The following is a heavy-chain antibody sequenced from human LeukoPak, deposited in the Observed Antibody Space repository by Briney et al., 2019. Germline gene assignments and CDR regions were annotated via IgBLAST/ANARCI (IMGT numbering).Heavy chain of an antibody. CDR1: GGSIRGNY. CDR3: ARHIYGAYYYMDV. V-gene: IGHV4-59*08. CDR2: VFYSDDS. Sequence: SETLSLTCTVSGGSIRGNYWSWIRQPPGKGLEWIGYVFYSDDSNYNPSLKSRVTISIDTSENKFSLNLNSVTAADTAVYYCARHIYGAYYYMDVWGKGTTVTVSS. D-gene: IGHD3-10*01. J-gene: IGHJ6*03.